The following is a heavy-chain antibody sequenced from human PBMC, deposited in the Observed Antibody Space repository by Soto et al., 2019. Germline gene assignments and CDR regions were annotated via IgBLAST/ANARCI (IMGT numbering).Heavy chain of an antibody. V-gene: IGHV3-23*01. Sequence: EVQLLESGGGLVQPGGSLRLSWAVSGFTFSSHPRTWVPRPPGKGREGVSSITGSGDSTYYADSVKGRFTISRDKSKSTLYLQMNSLRAEDTAVYYCAKDLQFSGWLSAQTFDYWGQGTQVTVSS. J-gene: IGHJ4*02. CDR1: GFTFSSHP. CDR3: AKDLQFSGWLSAQTFDY. D-gene: IGHD6-19*01. CDR2: ITGSGDST.